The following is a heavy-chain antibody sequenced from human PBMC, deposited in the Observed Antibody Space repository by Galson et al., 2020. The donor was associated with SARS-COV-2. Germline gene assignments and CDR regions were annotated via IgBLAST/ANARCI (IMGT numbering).Heavy chain of an antibody. J-gene: IGHJ4*02. CDR3: ARESRWELYFDH. CDR1: GGSISSGSYY. Sequence: SEPLSLTCTVSGGSISSGSYYWSWIRQPAGKGLEWIGRIYTSGSTNYNPSLKSRVTISVDTSKNQFSLKLSSVTAADTAVYYCARESRWELYFDHWGQGTLVTVSS. CDR2: IYTSGST. D-gene: IGHD1-26*01. V-gene: IGHV4-61*02.